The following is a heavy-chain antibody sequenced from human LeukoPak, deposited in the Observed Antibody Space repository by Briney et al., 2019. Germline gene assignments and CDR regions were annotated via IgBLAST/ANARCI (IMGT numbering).Heavy chain of an antibody. Sequence: GASVKVSCKASGYTFTGYYMHWVRQAPGQGLEWMGGIIPIFGTANYAQKFQGRVTITADKSTSTAYMELSSLRSEDTAVYYCARGPLTSLVVVISYYFDYWGQGTLVTVSS. CDR2: IIPIFGTA. CDR1: GYTFTGYY. V-gene: IGHV1-69*06. CDR3: ARGPLTSLVVVISYYFDY. D-gene: IGHD3-22*01. J-gene: IGHJ4*02.